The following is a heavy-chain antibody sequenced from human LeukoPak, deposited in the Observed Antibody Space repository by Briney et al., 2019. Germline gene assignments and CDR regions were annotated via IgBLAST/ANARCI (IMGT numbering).Heavy chain of an antibody. CDR3: AKDLREWYYDPNGNYFSYGMDV. CDR2: IGGSGSTR. J-gene: IGHJ6*02. Sequence: PGGSLRLSCAASGFTFRKHYMSWIRQAPGRGPEWVAYIGGSGSTRYYRDSVDGRFTISRDNAKNSLHLQMNILRAEDTAVYYCAKDLREWYYDPNGNYFSYGMDVWGQGTTVVVSS. D-gene: IGHD3-22*01. CDR1: GFTFRKHY. V-gene: IGHV3-11*01.